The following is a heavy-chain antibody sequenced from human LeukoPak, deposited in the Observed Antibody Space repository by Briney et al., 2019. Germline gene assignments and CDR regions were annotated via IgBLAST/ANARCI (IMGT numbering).Heavy chain of an antibody. CDR2: ISAYNGNT. V-gene: IGHV1-18*01. Sequence: ASVKVSCKASGYTFTSYGISWVRQAPGQGLEWMGWISAYNGNTNYAQKLQGRVTMTIDTSTSTAYMELRSLRSDDTAVYYCARDYGFDPIGGNFDYWGQGTLVTVSS. J-gene: IGHJ4*02. CDR3: ARDYGFDPIGGNFDY. D-gene: IGHD3-3*01. CDR1: GYTFTSYG.